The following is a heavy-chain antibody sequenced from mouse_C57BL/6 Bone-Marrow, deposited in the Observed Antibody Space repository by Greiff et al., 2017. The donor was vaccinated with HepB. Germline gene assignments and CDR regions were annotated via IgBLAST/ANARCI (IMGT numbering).Heavy chain of an antibody. CDR1: GIDFSRYW. CDR3: AKFITTVVAPAWFAY. V-gene: IGHV4-1*01. D-gene: IGHD1-1*01. J-gene: IGHJ3*01. CDR2: INPDSSTI. Sequence: EVKLLEPGGGLVQPGGSLKLSCAASGIDFSRYWMSWVRRAPGKGLEWIGEINPDSSTINYAPSLKDKFTLSRDNAKNTLYMQMSKVRSEDTALYYSAKFITTVVAPAWFAYWGQGTLVTVSA.